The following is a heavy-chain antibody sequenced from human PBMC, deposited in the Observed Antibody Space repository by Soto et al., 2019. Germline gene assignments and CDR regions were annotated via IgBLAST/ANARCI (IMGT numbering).Heavy chain of an antibody. CDR3: ARGRPGSTTFGHYYGMDG. V-gene: IGHV4-34*01. Sequence: SETLSLTCAVYGGSFSGYYWSWIRQPPGKGLEWSGEINHSGSTNYNPSLKSRVTISVDTSKNQFSLKLSSVTAADTAVYYCARGRPGSTTFGHYYGMDGWGQGTTVTVSS. J-gene: IGHJ6*02. D-gene: IGHD1-1*01. CDR2: INHSGST. CDR1: GGSFSGYY.